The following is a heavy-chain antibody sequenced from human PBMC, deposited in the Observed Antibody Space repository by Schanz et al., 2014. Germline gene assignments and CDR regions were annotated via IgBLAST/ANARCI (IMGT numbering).Heavy chain of an antibody. Sequence: QVQLVESGGGLVKPGGSLRLSCAASGFTFRDYYMSWIRQAPGKGLEWVSSISSSGSYIHYADSVKGRFTISRDNSKNTLYLQMNSLRAEDTAMYYCARRASCSRIGCPFDSWGQGTLVTVSS. CDR3: ARRASCSRIGCPFDS. V-gene: IGHV3-11*05. D-gene: IGHD2-2*01. J-gene: IGHJ4*02. CDR2: ISSSGSYI. CDR1: GFTFRDYY.